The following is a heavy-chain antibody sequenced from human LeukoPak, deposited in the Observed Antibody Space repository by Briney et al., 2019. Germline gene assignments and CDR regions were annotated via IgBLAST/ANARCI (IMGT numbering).Heavy chain of an antibody. D-gene: IGHD4-23*01. J-gene: IGHJ5*02. Sequence: GGSLRLSCAASGSTFSSSAMNWVRQPPGKGLEWVSYISSAASTRYYADSVKGRFTISRDNAKNSLYLQVNSLRGEDTAVYYCARDVSYYGGDWFDPWGQGTLVTVSS. CDR2: ISSAASTR. V-gene: IGHV3-48*03. CDR3: ARDVSYYGGDWFDP. CDR1: GSTFSSSA.